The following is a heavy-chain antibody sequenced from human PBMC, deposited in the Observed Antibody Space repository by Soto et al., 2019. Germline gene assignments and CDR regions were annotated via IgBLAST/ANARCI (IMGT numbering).Heavy chain of an antibody. Sequence: QRQLVESGGGVVQPGRSLRLSCAASGFSFSHYAMHWVRQPPGKGLEWVALISYDGDNQYFTDSVRGRFTISRDNSKTTVYLEMNSLRLDDTATYYWVSPHSDSSNAFDLWGQGTLVTVSS. D-gene: IGHD3-22*01. V-gene: IGHV3-30-3*01. CDR3: VSPHSDSSNAFDL. J-gene: IGHJ5*02. CDR2: ISYDGDNQ. CDR1: GFSFSHYA.